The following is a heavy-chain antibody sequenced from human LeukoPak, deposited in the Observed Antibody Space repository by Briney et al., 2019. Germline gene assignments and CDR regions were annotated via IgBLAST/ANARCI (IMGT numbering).Heavy chain of an antibody. V-gene: IGHV3-20*04. CDR1: GFTLDDYG. D-gene: IGHD1-26*01. J-gene: IGHJ5*02. CDR3: AGVIVGATRWFDP. CDR2: INWNGGRT. Sequence: GGSLRLSCAASGFTLDDYGMSWVRPAPGKGLEWVSDINWNGGRTGYTDSVKGRFTISRDNAKNSLYLQMNSLRTEDTALYYCAGVIVGATRWFDPGGQGTRVSVST.